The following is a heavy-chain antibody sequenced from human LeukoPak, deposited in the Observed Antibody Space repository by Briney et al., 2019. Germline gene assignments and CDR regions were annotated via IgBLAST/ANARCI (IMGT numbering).Heavy chain of an antibody. J-gene: IGHJ6*02. CDR1: GYTFTSYD. D-gene: IGHD6-13*01. CDR3: ARGLGSSSWYGFSYYYYGMDV. Sequence: GASVKVSCKASGYTFTSYDINWVRQATGQGLEWMGWMNPNSGNTGYAQKFQGRVTMTRNTSISTAYMELSSLRSEDTAVYYCARGLGSSSWYGFSYYYYGMDVWGQGTTVTVFS. V-gene: IGHV1-8*01. CDR2: MNPNSGNT.